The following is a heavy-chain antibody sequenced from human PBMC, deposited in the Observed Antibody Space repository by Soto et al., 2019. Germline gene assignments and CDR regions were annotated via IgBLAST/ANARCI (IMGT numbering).Heavy chain of an antibody. V-gene: IGHV3-23*01. D-gene: IGHD6-13*01. J-gene: IGHJ4*02. Sequence: GGSLRLSCAASGFTFSSYAMSWVRQAPGKGLEWVSAISGSGGSTYYADSVKGRVTISRDNSKNTLYLQMNSLRAEDTAVYYCAKFTFPYRRIAAAGLFDYWGQGTLVTVSS. CDR3: AKFTFPYRRIAAAGLFDY. CDR1: GFTFSSYA. CDR2: ISGSGGST.